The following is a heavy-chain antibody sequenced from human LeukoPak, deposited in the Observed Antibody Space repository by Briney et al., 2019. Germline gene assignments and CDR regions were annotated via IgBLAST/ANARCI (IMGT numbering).Heavy chain of an antibody. V-gene: IGHV1-18*04. CDR2: ISAYNGNT. D-gene: IGHD1-1*01. Sequence: ASVKVSCKASGYTFTGYYMHWVRQAPGQGLEWMGWISAYNGNTNYAQKLQGRVTMTTDTSTGTAYMELRSLRSDDTAVYYCARHDHSLFYWGQGTLVTVSS. CDR3: ARHDHSLFY. CDR1: GYTFTGYY. J-gene: IGHJ4*02.